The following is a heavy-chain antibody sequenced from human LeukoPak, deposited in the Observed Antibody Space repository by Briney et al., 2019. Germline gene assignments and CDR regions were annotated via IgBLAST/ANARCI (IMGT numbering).Heavy chain of an antibody. V-gene: IGHV3-30*18. Sequence: GRSLRLSCAASGFTFSSYGMHWVRQAPGKGLEWVAVISYDGSNKYYADSVKGRFTISRDNSKNTLYLQMNSLRAEDTAVYYCAKDILLGWSYPDAFDIWGQGTLVTVSS. J-gene: IGHJ4*02. CDR2: ISYDGSNK. D-gene: IGHD1-26*01. CDR3: AKDILLGWSYPDAFDI. CDR1: GFTFSSYG.